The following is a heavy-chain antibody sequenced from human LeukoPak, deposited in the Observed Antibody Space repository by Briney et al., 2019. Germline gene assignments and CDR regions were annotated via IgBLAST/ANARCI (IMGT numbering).Heavy chain of an antibody. CDR2: IYTSGST. V-gene: IGHV4-61*02. CDR1: GGSISSGSYY. Sequence: SQTLSLTCTVSGGSISSGSYYWSWIRQPAGKGLEWIGRIYTSGSTNYNPSLKSRVTISVDTSKNRFSLKLSSVTAADTAVYYCARNRGYDLGDAFDIWGQGTMVTVSS. J-gene: IGHJ3*02. D-gene: IGHD5-12*01. CDR3: ARNRGYDLGDAFDI.